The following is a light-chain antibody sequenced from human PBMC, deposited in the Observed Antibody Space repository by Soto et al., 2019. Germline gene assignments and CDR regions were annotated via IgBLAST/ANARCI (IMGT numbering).Light chain of an antibody. CDR2: EVT. J-gene: IGLJ3*02. V-gene: IGLV2-8*01. CDR1: GSDISAYNY. Sequence: QSALTQPASVSGSPGQSITISCTGTGSDISAYNYVSWYQQHPGKAPKLMIYEVTKRPSGVPDRFSGSKSGNTASLTVSGLQTEDEADYYCGSHAGNSNLVFGGGTKLTVL. CDR3: GSHAGNSNLV.